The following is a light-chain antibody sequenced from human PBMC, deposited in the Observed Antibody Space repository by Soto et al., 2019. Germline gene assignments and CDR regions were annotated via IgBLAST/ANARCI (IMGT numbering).Light chain of an antibody. V-gene: IGKV1-39*01. CDR2: AAS. Sequence: DIQMTQSPSSLSASVGDRVTISCRASRYIDTYLSWYQQKPGKVPNLLISAASSLQSGVPSRFSGSGSGTDFILTNTSLQSEDFATYYCHQTFTPPLTFGGGTKVEI. CDR1: RYIDTY. CDR3: HQTFTPPLT. J-gene: IGKJ4*01.